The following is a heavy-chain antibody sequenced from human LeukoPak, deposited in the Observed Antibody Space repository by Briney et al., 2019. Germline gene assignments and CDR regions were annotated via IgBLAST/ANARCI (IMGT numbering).Heavy chain of an antibody. CDR1: GFTFSSYW. J-gene: IGHJ4*02. Sequence: GGSLRLSCAASGFTFSSYWMSWVRQAPGKGLEWVANRKQDGSEKYYVDSVKGRDTISRDNAKNSLYLQMNSLRAEDTAVYYCARVSVAGPYYFDYWGQGTLVTVSS. V-gene: IGHV3-7*01. CDR3: ARVSVAGPYYFDY. D-gene: IGHD6-19*01. CDR2: RKQDGSEK.